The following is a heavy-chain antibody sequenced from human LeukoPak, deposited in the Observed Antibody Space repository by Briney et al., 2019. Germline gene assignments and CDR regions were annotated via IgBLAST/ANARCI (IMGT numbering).Heavy chain of an antibody. CDR3: ARVRWESAHDAFDI. CDR2: ISYDGSNK. D-gene: IGHD4-23*01. J-gene: IGHJ3*02. Sequence: GRSLRLSCAASGFTFSSYGMHWVRQAPGKGLEWVAVISYDGSNKYYADSVKGRFTISRDNSKNTLYLQMNSLRAEDTAVYYCARVRWESAHDAFDIWGQGTMVTVSS. V-gene: IGHV3-30*03. CDR1: GFTFSSYG.